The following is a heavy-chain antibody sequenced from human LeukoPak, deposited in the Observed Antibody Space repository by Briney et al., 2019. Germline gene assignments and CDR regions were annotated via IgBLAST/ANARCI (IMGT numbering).Heavy chain of an antibody. J-gene: IGHJ2*01. CDR2: IRSKAYGGTT. V-gene: IGHV3-49*03. CDR3: TSPDRQLAPPRYWYFDL. D-gene: IGHD6-6*01. Sequence: PGRSLRLSCIASGFTFGDYAMSWFRQAPGKGLEWVGFIRSKAYGGTTEYAASVKGRFTISRDDSKSIAYPQMNSPKTEDTAVYYCTSPDRQLAPPRYWYFDLWGRGTLVTVSS. CDR1: GFTFGDYA.